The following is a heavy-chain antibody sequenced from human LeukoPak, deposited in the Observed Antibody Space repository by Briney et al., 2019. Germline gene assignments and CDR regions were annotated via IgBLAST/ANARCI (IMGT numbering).Heavy chain of an antibody. V-gene: IGHV1-2*02. CDR2: INPNSGGT. J-gene: IGHJ4*02. CDR3: ARGVATYYYDSSGTLWDY. CDR1: GYTFTGYY. Sequence: ASVKVSCKASGYTFTGYYMHWVRQAPGQGLEWMGWINPNSGGTNYAQKSQGRVTMTRDTSISTAYMELSRLRSDDTAVYYCARGVATYYYDSSGTLWDYWGQGTLVTVSS. D-gene: IGHD3-22*01.